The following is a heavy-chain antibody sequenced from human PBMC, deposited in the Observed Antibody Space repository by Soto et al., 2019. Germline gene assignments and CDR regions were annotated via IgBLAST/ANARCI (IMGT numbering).Heavy chain of an antibody. CDR3: ARQRGALIVVVVAASTEFDY. CDR1: GFTFSSYS. CDR2: ISSSSSTI. V-gene: IGHV3-48*02. Sequence: EVQLVESGGGLVQPGGSLRLSCAASGFTFSSYSMTWVRQAPGKGLEWVSYISSSSSTIYYADSVKGRFTISRDNAKNSLYLQMNSLRDEDTAVYYCARQRGALIVVVVAASTEFDYWGQGTLVTVSS. D-gene: IGHD2-15*01. J-gene: IGHJ4*02.